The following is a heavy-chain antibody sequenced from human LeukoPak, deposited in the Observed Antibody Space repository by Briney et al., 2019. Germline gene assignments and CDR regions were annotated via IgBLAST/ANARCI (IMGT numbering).Heavy chain of an antibody. CDR3: ARHLIAVAVNHYYYGIDV. Sequence: PGGSLRLSCAASGFTFSAFWMHWVRQAPGKGLVWVSRINSDDSRTTYADSVKGRFTISRDNAKNSLYLQMNSLRAEDTAVYYCARHLIAVAVNHYYYGIDVWGQGTTVTVSS. J-gene: IGHJ6*02. V-gene: IGHV3-74*01. D-gene: IGHD6-19*01. CDR2: INSDDSRT. CDR1: GFTFSAFW.